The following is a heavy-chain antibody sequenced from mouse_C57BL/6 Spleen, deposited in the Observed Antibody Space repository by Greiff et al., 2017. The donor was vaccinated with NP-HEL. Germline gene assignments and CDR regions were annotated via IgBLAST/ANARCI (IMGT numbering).Heavy chain of an antibody. CDR1: GYTFTDYN. D-gene: IGHD2-2*01. V-gene: IGHV1-18*01. Sequence: EVQLQESGPELVKPGASVKIPCKASGYTFTDYNMDWVKQSHGKSLEWIGDINPNNGGTIYNQKFKGKATLTVDKSSSTAYMELRSLTSEDTAVYYCARLRVTTRSWFAYWGQGTLVTVSA. J-gene: IGHJ3*01. CDR2: INPNNGGT. CDR3: ARLRVTTRSWFAY.